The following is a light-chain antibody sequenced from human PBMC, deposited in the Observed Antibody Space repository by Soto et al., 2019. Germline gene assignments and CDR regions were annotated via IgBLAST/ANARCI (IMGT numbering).Light chain of an antibody. Sequence: QSVLTQPASVSGSPGQSITISCTGTSSDVGSYNLVSWYQQHPGKAPKFMIYEGTKRPSGVSNRFSGSKSCKPASLTISGLQAEDEADYYCCSYAGSRHYVFGTGTKLTVL. J-gene: IGLJ1*01. V-gene: IGLV2-23*01. CDR2: EGT. CDR3: CSYAGSRHYV. CDR1: SSDVGSYNL.